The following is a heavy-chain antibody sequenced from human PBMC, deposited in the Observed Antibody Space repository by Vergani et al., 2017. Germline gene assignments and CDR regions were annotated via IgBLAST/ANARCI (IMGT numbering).Heavy chain of an antibody. CDR3: ARDPVDGSGSNDAFDI. Sequence: EVQLVESGGGLVKPGGSLRLSCAASGFTFSRYCMNWVRQAPGKGLEWVSAISSSSSYIYYADSVKGRFTISRDNAKNSLYLQMNSLRAEDTAVYYCARDPVDGSGSNDAFDIWGQGTMVTVSS. CDR1: GFTFSRYC. J-gene: IGHJ3*02. D-gene: IGHD3-10*01. CDR2: ISSSSSYI. V-gene: IGHV3-21*01.